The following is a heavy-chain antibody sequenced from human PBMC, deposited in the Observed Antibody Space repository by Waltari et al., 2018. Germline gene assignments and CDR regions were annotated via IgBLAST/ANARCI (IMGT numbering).Heavy chain of an antibody. CDR2: IYHSGST. V-gene: IGHV4-34*01. Sequence: QVQLQQWGAGLLKPSETLSLTCAVYGGSFSGYYWSWIRQPPGKGLEWIGEIYHSGSTNYNPSLKSRVTISVDTSKNQFSLKLSSVTAADTAVYYCASLGVSVVVVAANYWGQGTLVTVSS. D-gene: IGHD2-15*01. J-gene: IGHJ4*02. CDR1: GGSFSGYY. CDR3: ASLGVSVVVVAANY.